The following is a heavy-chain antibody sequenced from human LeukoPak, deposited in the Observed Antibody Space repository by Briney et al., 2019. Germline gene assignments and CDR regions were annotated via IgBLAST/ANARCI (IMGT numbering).Heavy chain of an antibody. Sequence: YRSKWSNDYAESVRSRITITPDTSKNQVSLQLNSVTAADTAVYYCARRYSSNWYVRYFDYWGQGTLVTVSS. CDR2: YRSKWSN. J-gene: IGHJ4*02. CDR3: ARRYSSNWYVRYFDY. V-gene: IGHV6-1*01. D-gene: IGHD6-13*01.